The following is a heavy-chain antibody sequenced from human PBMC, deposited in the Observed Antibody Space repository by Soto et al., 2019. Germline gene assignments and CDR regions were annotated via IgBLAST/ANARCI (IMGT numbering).Heavy chain of an antibody. CDR3: AKDLRGGPAGYFDY. CDR1: GFTFSSYA. J-gene: IGHJ4*02. D-gene: IGHD3-10*01. CDR2: ISGSGGST. V-gene: IGHV3-23*01. Sequence: PGGSLRLSCAASGFTFSSYAMSWVRQAPGKGLEWVSAISGSGGSTYYADSVKGRFTISRDNSKNTLYLQMNSLRAEDTAVYYSAKDLRGGPAGYFDYWGQGTLVTVSS.